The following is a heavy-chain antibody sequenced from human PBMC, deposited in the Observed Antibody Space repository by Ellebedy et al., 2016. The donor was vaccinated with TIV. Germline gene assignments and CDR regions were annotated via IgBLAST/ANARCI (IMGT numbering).Heavy chain of an antibody. D-gene: IGHD5-24*01. Sequence: PGGSLRLSCAASRFTFRNYAMHWVRQAPGKGLEWMTFISYDGRNKYYADSVKGRFTISRDNSKNTLYLQLNSLRVEDTAVYYCARGKEMATLDYWGQGTLVTVSS. CDR1: RFTFRNYA. CDR3: ARGKEMATLDY. CDR2: ISYDGRNK. J-gene: IGHJ4*02. V-gene: IGHV3-30*01.